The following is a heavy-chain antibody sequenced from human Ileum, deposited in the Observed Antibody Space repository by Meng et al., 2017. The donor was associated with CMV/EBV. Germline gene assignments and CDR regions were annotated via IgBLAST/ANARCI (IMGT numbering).Heavy chain of an antibody. Sequence: SCAASGFSFNDYWMSWVRQAPGKGLEWVANIKQDGSEKNYVDSVRGRFTISRDNAKNSLYLQMNNLRAEDTAVYYCGRDSRSRYSNSDYWGQGTLVTVSS. CDR3: GRDSRSRYSNSDY. V-gene: IGHV3-7*01. D-gene: IGHD4-11*01. CDR1: GFSFNDYW. J-gene: IGHJ4*02. CDR2: IKQDGSEK.